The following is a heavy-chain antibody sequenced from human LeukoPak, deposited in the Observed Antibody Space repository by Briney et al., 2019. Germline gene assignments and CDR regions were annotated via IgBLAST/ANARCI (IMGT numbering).Heavy chain of an antibody. CDR1: GFTFSSYG. J-gene: IGHJ4*02. D-gene: IGHD2-2*01. Sequence: GGSLRLSCAASGFTFSSYGMHWVRQAPGKGLEWVGFIRYDGSNKYYADSVKGRFTISRDNSKNTLYLQMNSLRAEDTAVYYCAKGSRAVVVPKYDYWGQGALVTVSS. CDR2: IRYDGSNK. CDR3: AKGSRAVVVPKYDY. V-gene: IGHV3-30*02.